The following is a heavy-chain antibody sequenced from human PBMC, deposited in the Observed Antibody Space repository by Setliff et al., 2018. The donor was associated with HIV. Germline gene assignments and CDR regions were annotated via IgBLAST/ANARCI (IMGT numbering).Heavy chain of an antibody. Sequence: SETLSLTCTVSGGSISNYYWSWIRQPPGKGLEWIGYIYTSGSTNYNPSLKSRVTISVDTSKNQFSLKLSSVTAADTAVYYCARRAAFDIWGQGTMVTVSS. V-gene: IGHV4-4*09. J-gene: IGHJ3*02. CDR1: GGSISNYY. CDR2: IYTSGST. CDR3: ARRAAFDI.